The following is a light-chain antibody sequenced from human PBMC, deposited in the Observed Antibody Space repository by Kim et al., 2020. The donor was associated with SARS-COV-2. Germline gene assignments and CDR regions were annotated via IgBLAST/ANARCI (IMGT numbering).Light chain of an antibody. CDR3: QVWDSSTVV. CDR2: RDN. J-gene: IGLJ2*01. CDR1: NIGSKN. V-gene: IGLV3-9*01. Sequence: SYELTQPLSVSVALGQTARITCEGNNIGSKNVHWYQQKPGQAPVLVIYRDNSRPSGIPERFSDSNSVNTATLTISRAQAGDEGDYYCQVWDSSTVVFGGGTQLTVL.